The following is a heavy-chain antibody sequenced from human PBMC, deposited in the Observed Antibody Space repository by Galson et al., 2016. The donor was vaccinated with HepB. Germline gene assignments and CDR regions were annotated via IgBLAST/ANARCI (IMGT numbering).Heavy chain of an antibody. D-gene: IGHD6-13*01. CDR3: ARDREQQLPDYIFYYYGMDV. Sequence: SLRLSCAASGFTFSKYTMHWVRQAPGKGLEWVALIPYDGRNIYYADSVKGQFFISRDNSKNTLYLQMNSLRPKDTAVYYCARDREQQLPDYIFYYYGMDVWGQGTTVTVSS. V-gene: IGHV3-30*04. J-gene: IGHJ6*02. CDR2: IPYDGRNI. CDR1: GFTFSKYT.